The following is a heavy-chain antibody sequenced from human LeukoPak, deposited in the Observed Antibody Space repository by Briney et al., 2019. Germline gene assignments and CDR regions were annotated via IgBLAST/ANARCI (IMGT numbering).Heavy chain of an antibody. CDR1: GFTFSSYA. D-gene: IGHD3-10*01. J-gene: IGHJ4*02. V-gene: IGHV3-23*01. Sequence: GGSLRLSCAASGFTFSSYAMSWVRQAPGKGLEWVSAISGSGGSTYYADSVKGRFTISRDNSKNTLYLQMNSLRAEDTAVYYXXXXXXGRVRGVTRFDYWGQGTLVTVSS. CDR2: ISGSGGST. CDR3: XXXXXGRVRGVTRFDY.